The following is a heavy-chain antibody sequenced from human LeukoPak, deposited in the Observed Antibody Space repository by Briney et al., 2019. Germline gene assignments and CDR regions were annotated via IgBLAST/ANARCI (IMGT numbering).Heavy chain of an antibody. Sequence: PGGSLRLSCAASGFSLSSYEMNWLRQAPGKGPKWVAYISSTGSPIKYADSVKGRFTISRDSAKNSLFLQMNSLRAEDTAVYYCARPAGSSRYYFGYWGQGALVIVSS. CDR3: ARPAGSSRYYFGY. CDR2: ISSTGSPI. V-gene: IGHV3-48*03. J-gene: IGHJ4*02. CDR1: GFSLSSYE. D-gene: IGHD6-13*01.